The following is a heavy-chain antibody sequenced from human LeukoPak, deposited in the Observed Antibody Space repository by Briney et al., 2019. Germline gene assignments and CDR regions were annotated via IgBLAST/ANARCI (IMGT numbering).Heavy chain of an antibody. CDR2: ISAYNGNT. CDR1: GYTFNSYG. V-gene: IGHV1-18*01. J-gene: IGHJ4*02. D-gene: IGHD2-15*01. CDR3: ARGGGYCSGGNCYEFDY. Sequence: GASVKVSCKASGYTFNSYGFSWVRQAPGQGLEWMGWISAYNGNTNYAQKLQGRVTMTTDTSTSTAYTGLRSLRSDDTAVYYCARGGGYCSGGNCYEFDYWGQGTLVTVSS.